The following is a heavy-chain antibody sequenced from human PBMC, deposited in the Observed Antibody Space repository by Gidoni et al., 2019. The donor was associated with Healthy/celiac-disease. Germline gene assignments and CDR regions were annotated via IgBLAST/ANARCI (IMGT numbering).Heavy chain of an antibody. CDR2: ISSSSIYI. V-gene: IGHV3-21*01. CDR1: GFTFSSYS. CDR3: ARCGYSSSSPDY. D-gene: IGHD6-6*01. J-gene: IGHJ4*02. Sequence: EVQLVESGGGLVKPGGSLRLSCAASGFTFSSYSMNWVRQAPGKGLAWVSSISSSSIYIYYADSVKGRFTISRDNAKNSLYLQMNSLRAEDTAVYYCARCGYSSSSPDYWGQGTLVTVSS.